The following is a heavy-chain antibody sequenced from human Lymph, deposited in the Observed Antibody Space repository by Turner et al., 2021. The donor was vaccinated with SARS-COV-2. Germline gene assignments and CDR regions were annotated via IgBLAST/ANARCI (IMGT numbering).Heavy chain of an antibody. CDR1: GGSISSYY. CDR2: IQYSGST. CDR3: ARHGFSGWYGGGMDV. J-gene: IGHJ6*02. Sequence: QVQLQESGTGLVKPSETLSLTCTVSGGSISSYYWSWIRQPPGKGLEWIGYIQYSGSTNYNPSLKSRVTISVDTSKNQFSLKLNSVTAADTAVYYCARHGFSGWYGGGMDVWGQGTTVTVSS. V-gene: IGHV4-59*08. D-gene: IGHD6-19*01.